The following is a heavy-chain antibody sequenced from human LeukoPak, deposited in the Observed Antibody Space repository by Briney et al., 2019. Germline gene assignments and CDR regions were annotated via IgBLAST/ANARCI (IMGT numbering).Heavy chain of an antibody. CDR1: GGSISSSSYY. J-gene: IGHJ4*02. V-gene: IGHV4-39*07. CDR3: ASFYRHLFHYFDF. CDR2: IYYSGST. Sequence: PSETLSLTCTVSGGSISSSSYYWGWIRQPPGKGLEWIGSIYYSGSTYYNPSLKSRVTISVDTSKNHFSLKLSSVTAADTAVYYCASFYRHLFHYFDFWGQGTLVTVSS. D-gene: IGHD2/OR15-2a*01.